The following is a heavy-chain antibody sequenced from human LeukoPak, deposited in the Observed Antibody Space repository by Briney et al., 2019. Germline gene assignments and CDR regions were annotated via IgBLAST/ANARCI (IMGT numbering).Heavy chain of an antibody. J-gene: IGHJ4*02. CDR2: IYHSGST. CDR3: ARNRSEPLGNGGSFDS. V-gene: IGHV4-38-2*01. CDR1: GYSISSGDY. Sequence: SETLSLTCAVSGYSISSGDYWGWIRLPPGKGLEWIGSIYHSGSTYYNPSLKSRVTISVDPSKSQFSLTLSSVTAADTAVYYCARNRSEPLGNGGSFDSWGQGTLVTVSS. D-gene: IGHD3-16*01.